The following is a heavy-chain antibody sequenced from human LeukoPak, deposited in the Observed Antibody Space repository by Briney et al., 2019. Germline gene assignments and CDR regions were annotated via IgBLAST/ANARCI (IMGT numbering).Heavy chain of an antibody. V-gene: IGHV3-30*03. D-gene: IGHD3-10*01. CDR1: GFTFSSYG. Sequence: PGGSLRPSCAASGFTFSSYGMHWVRRAPGKGLEWVAVISYDGSNKYYADSVKGRFTISRDNSKNTLYLQMNSLRAEDTAVYYCVFELDYWGQGTLVTVSS. CDR3: VFELDY. J-gene: IGHJ4*02. CDR2: ISYDGSNK.